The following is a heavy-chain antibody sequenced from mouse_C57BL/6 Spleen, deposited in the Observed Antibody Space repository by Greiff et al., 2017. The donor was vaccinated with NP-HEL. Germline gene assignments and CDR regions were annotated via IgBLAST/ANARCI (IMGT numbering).Heavy chain of an antibody. CDR2: IDPENGDT. D-gene: IGHD1-1*01. CDR3: TTVTTVAWYFDV. CDR1: GFNIKDDY. J-gene: IGHJ1*03. Sequence: EVQLQQSGAELVRPGASVKLSCTASGFNIKDDYMHWVKQRPEQGLEWIGWIDPENGDTEYASKFQGKATITADTSSNTAYLQLSSLTSEDTAVYYCTTVTTVAWYFDVWGTGTTVTVSS. V-gene: IGHV14-4*01.